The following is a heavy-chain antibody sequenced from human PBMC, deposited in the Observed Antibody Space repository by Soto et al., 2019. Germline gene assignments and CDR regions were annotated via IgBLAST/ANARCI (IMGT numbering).Heavy chain of an antibody. CDR2: ISGSGGST. V-gene: IGHV3-23*01. CDR1: GFTFSSYA. D-gene: IGHD3-16*01. J-gene: IGHJ3*02. Sequence: EVQLLESGGGLVPPGGSLRLSCAASGFTFSSYAMSWVRQAPGKGLEWVSAISGSGGSTYYADSVKGRFTISRDNSKNTLYLQMNSLRAEDTAVYYCAKDLGSHDAFDIWGQGTMVTVSS. CDR3: AKDLGSHDAFDI.